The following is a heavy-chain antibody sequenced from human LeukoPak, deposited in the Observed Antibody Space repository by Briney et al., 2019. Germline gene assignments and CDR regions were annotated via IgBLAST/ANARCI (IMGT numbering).Heavy chain of an antibody. V-gene: IGHV3-30*04. CDR3: ARDVLRYFDWLFLPRGMDV. J-gene: IGHJ6*02. D-gene: IGHD3-9*01. Sequence: GGSLRLSCAASGFTFSSYAMHWVRQAPGKGLEWVAVISYDGSNKYYADSVKGRFTISRDNSKNTLYLQMNSLRAEDTAVYYCARDVLRYFDWLFLPRGMDVWGQGTTVTVSS. CDR1: GFTFSSYA. CDR2: ISYDGSNK.